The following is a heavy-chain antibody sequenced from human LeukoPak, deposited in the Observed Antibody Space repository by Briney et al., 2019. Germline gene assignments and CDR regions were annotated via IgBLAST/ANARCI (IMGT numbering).Heavy chain of an antibody. CDR1: GGSISSGDYY. Sequence: PSETLSLTCTVSGGSISSGDYYWSWIRQPPGKGLEWIGYIYYSGSTYCNPSLKSRVTISVDTSKNQFSLKLSSVTAADTAVYYCAGGRVQWELLTAPDYWGQGTLVTVSS. D-gene: IGHD1-26*01. J-gene: IGHJ4*02. CDR2: IYYSGST. V-gene: IGHV4-30-4*01. CDR3: AGGRVQWELLTAPDY.